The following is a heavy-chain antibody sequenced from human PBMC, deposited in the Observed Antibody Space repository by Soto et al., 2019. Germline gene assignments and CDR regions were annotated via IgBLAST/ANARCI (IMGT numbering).Heavy chain of an antibody. Sequence: LRLSCAASGFTFSSYWMSWVRQAPGKGLEWVANIKQDGSEKYYVDSVKGRVTISRDNAKNSLYLQMNSLRAEDTAVYYCAGVEWERRQYYYYYYGMDVWGQGTTVTVSS. CDR2: IKQDGSEK. V-gene: IGHV3-7*03. J-gene: IGHJ6*02. D-gene: IGHD1-26*01. CDR1: GFTFSSYW. CDR3: AGVEWERRQYYYYYYGMDV.